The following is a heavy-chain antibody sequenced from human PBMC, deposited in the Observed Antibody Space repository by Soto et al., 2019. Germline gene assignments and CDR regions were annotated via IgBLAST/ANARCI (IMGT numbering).Heavy chain of an antibody. Sequence: GGSLRLSCAASGFTCSSYDMSWVRQAPGKGLEWVSTILVGGSTHYPDSVKGRFTISRDNSKNTVFLQMNSLTAGDTAVYYCAKATATGGGAFDVCGQGTMVTVSS. V-gene: IGHV3-23*01. CDR3: AKATATGGGAFDV. D-gene: IGHD2-8*02. J-gene: IGHJ3*01. CDR2: ILVGGST. CDR1: GFTCSSYD.